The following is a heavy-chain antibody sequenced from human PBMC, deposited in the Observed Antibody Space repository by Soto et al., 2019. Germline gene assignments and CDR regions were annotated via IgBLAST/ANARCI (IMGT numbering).Heavy chain of an antibody. CDR3: ARSDGHTFNWLDS. CDR1: GDTFTKDD. V-gene: IGHV1-8*01. D-gene: IGHD2-2*02. CDR2: MNPTSGNT. Sequence: QVQLVQSGAEVKTPGASVKVSCKASGDTFTKDDMNWVRQAPGQGLEWMGWMNPTSGNTGYAQKFQGRLTMTWDTAIGIAHMELSSLRNEDTAVYYCARSDGHTFNWLDSWGQGTLVTVSA. J-gene: IGHJ5*01.